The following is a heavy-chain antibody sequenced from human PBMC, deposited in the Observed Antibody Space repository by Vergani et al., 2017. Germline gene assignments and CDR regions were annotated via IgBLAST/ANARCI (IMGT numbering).Heavy chain of an antibody. V-gene: IGHV1-46*01. CDR2: INPSGGST. J-gene: IGHJ6*02. CDR1: GYTLTELS. Sequence: QVQLVQSGAEVKKPGASVKVSCKVSGYTLTELSMHWVRQAPGKGLEWMGIINPSGGSTSYAQKFQGRVTMTRDTSTSTVYMELSSLRSEDTAVYYCASRPNYYDSSQYGMDVWGQGTTVTVSS. CDR3: ASRPNYYDSSQYGMDV. D-gene: IGHD3-22*01.